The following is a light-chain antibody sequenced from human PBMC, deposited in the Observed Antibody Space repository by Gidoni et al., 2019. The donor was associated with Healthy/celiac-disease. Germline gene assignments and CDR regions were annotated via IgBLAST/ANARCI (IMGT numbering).Light chain of an antibody. Sequence: DIQMTQSPSTLSASVGDRVTITCRARQSISSWLAWYQQKPGKAPKLLIYDASSLESGVPSRFSGGGSGTEFTLTISSLQPDDFATYYCQQYNSYPLTFGGGTKVEIK. V-gene: IGKV1-5*01. CDR3: QQYNSYPLT. J-gene: IGKJ4*01. CDR1: QSISSW. CDR2: DAS.